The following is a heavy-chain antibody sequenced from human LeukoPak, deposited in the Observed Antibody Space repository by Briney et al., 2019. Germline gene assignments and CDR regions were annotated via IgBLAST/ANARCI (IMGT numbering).Heavy chain of an antibody. CDR2: IYYTGGT. D-gene: IGHD2/OR15-2a*01. V-gene: IGHV4-59*01. J-gene: IGHJ4*02. CDR1: GGSISSYY. CDR3: TRENRPFCPFAF. Sequence: KSSETLSLTCTVSGGSISSYYWSWIRQSPGKGLEWIGYIYYTGGTNYNPSFKSRVTISVDTFNKQFSLRLSSVTAADTAVYYCTRENRPFCPFAFWGQGVMVTVSS.